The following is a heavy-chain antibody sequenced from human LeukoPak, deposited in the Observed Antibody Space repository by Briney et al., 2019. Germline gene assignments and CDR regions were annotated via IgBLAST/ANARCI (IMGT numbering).Heavy chain of an antibody. Sequence: VASVKVSFKASGYTFTNYGISWVRQAPGQGPEWMGWISAYSGHTNYAQKLQGRVTMTTDTSTSTAYMELRSLRSDDTAVYYCARDNHSGSWSWFDPWGQGTLVSVSA. D-gene: IGHD6-13*01. CDR3: ARDNHSGSWSWFDP. V-gene: IGHV1-18*01. J-gene: IGHJ5*02. CDR2: ISAYSGHT. CDR1: GYTFTNYG.